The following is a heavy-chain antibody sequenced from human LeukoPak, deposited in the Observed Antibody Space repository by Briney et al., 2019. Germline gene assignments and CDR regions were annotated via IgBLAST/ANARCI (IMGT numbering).Heavy chain of an antibody. CDR1: GFTFSSYA. CDR3: ANSVYYDSSGY. V-gene: IGHV3-23*01. D-gene: IGHD3-22*01. J-gene: IGHJ4*02. Sequence: GGSLRLSCAASGFTFSSYAMSWVRQAPEKGLEWVSAISGSGGSTYYADSVKGRFTISGDNSKNTLYLQMNSLRAEDTAVYYCANSVYYDSSGYWGQGTLVTVSS. CDR2: ISGSGGST.